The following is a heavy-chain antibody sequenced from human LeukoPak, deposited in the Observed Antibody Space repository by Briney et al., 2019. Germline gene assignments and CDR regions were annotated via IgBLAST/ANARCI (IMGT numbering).Heavy chain of an antibody. V-gene: IGHV3-74*01. CDR2: IDGDGSST. CDR3: ARPSTSRIPDY. Sequence: GGSLRLSCAAPGFTFSSYWMHWVRQAPGKGLVWVAHIDGDGSSTSYADSANGRFTISRDNAKNTLYLQMNSLRAEDTALYYCARPSTSRIPDYWGQGTLVTVSS. J-gene: IGHJ4*02. D-gene: IGHD2-21*01. CDR1: GFTFSSYW.